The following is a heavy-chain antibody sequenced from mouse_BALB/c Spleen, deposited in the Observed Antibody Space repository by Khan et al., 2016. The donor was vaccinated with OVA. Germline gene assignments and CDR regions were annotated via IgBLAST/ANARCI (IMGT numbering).Heavy chain of an antibody. CDR3: AREDGNYGAFAY. CDR2: ISTYSGNS. Sequence: QVQLQQPGPELVRPGVSVKISCKGSGYTFTDYALHWVKHSHAKSLEWIGIISTYSGNSNYNQRFKGKATMTVGKSSSTAYMELARLTSEDSAIYCCAREDGNYGAFAYWGQGTLVTVSA. CDR1: GYTFTDYA. D-gene: IGHD2-1*01. J-gene: IGHJ3*01. V-gene: IGHV1S137*01.